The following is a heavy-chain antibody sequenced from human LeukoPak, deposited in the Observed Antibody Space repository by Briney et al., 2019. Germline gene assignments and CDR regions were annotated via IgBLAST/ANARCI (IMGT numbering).Heavy chain of an antibody. CDR1: GGSISSSSYY. J-gene: IGHJ4*02. V-gene: IGHV4-39*01. D-gene: IGHD5-18*01. CDR2: IYYTRST. CDR3: ASRIGYSYGIDY. Sequence: SETLSLTCTVSGGSISSSSYYWGWIRQPPGKGLEWIGSIYYTRSTYYNPSLKSRVTISVDTSKNQFSLKLTSVTAADTAVYYCASRIGYSYGIDYWGQGTLVTVSS.